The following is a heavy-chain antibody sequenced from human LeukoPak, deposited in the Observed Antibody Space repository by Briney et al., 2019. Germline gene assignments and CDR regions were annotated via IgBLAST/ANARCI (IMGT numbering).Heavy chain of an antibody. CDR1: GGSISSSSYY. CDR2: IYYSGST. V-gene: IGHV4-39*01. CDR3: ARRMIAARRFDY. D-gene: IGHD6-6*01. J-gene: IGHJ4*02. Sequence: PSETLSLTCTVSGGSISSSSYYWGWIRQPPGKGLEWIGSIYYSGSTYYNPSLKSRVTISVDTSKNQFSLKLSSVTAADTAVYYCARRMIAARRFDYWGQGTLVTVSS.